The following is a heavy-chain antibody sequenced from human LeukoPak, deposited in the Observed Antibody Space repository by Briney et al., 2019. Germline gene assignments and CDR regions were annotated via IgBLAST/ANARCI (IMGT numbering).Heavy chain of an antibody. CDR3: ARQGVYYSDSSAFYH. V-gene: IGHV5-51*01. Sequence: GESLKISCKASGYRFTNYWIAWVRQMPGKGLELMGSIHPGDSDIRYSPSFQGQVTISADKSFTTAYLQWRSLKASDTAIYYCARQGVYYSDSSAFYHWGQGTRVTVSS. D-gene: IGHD3-22*01. J-gene: IGHJ4*02. CDR2: IHPGDSDI. CDR1: GYRFTNYW.